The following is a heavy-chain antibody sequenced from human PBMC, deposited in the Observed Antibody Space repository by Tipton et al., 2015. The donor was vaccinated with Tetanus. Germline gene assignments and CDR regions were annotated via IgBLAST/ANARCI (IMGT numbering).Heavy chain of an antibody. CDR1: GGSLTSSLYY. J-gene: IGHJ4*02. V-gene: IGHV4-39*01. D-gene: IGHD2-15*01. CDR3: ARQTSTGIGGRGPFDY. CDR2: FYNGDTT. Sequence: TLSLTCTVSGGSLTSSLYYWGWIRQPPGKGLEWIGNFYNGDTTHYNVSLEGRVTISVDTSKHQFSLKLTSLSAADTAVYYRARQTSTGIGGRGPFDYWGQGTVVIVSS.